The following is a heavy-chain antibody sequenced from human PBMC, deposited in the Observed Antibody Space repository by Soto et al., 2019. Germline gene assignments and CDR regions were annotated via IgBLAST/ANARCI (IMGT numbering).Heavy chain of an antibody. V-gene: IGHV3-21*01. CDR2: ISSSSSYI. CDR3: ARDLAKVTTYYYYGMDV. Sequence: PVGSLRLSCAASGCTFSSYSMNWVRQSPGKGLEWVSSISSSSSYIYYADSVKGRFTISRDNAKNSLYLQMNSLRAEDTAVYYCARDLAKVTTYYYYGMDVWGQGTTVTVSS. CDR1: GCTFSSYS. J-gene: IGHJ6*02. D-gene: IGHD4-4*01.